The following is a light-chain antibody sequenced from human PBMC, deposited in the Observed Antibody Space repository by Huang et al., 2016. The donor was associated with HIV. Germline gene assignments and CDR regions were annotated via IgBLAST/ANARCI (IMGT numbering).Light chain of an antibody. CDR2: SAS. V-gene: IGKV1-39*01. CDR1: QNIDNS. Sequence: DIQMTQSPSSVSASVGDRVTIACRASQNIDNSLNWYQQKPGTAPKVLISSASTLQSVVPSRFSGAWFGTDFTLTITSLQPEDFATCYCQQTYGPPPWTFGQGTKVELK. CDR3: QQTYGPPPWT. J-gene: IGKJ1*01.